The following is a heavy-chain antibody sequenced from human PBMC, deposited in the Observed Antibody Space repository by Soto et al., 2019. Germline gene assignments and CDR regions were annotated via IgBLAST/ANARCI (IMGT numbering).Heavy chain of an antibody. V-gene: IGHV1-46*01. Sequence: ASVKVSCKASGYTFTNFYIHWVRQAPGQGLEWIGLVNPEDGATRHAQNFQGRVTVTSDTSTRTVYMQLSSLRYEDTAIYYCARDPHSVRGVFFDYWGLGTLVTVSS. D-gene: IGHD2-8*02. J-gene: IGHJ4*01. CDR3: ARDPHSVRGVFFDY. CDR1: GYTFTNFY. CDR2: VNPEDGAT.